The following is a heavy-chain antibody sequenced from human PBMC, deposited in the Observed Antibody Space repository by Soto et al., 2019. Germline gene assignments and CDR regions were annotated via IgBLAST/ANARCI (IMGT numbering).Heavy chain of an antibody. Sequence: QVQLVESGGGVVQPGRSLRLSCAASGFTFSSYGMHWVRQAPGKGLEWVAVIWYDGSNKYYADSVKGRFTISRDNSKNTLYLQMNSLRAEDTAVYYCARGWIQLWLDAYGMDVWGQGTTVTVSS. V-gene: IGHV3-33*01. CDR1: GFTFSSYG. CDR3: ARGWIQLWLDAYGMDV. D-gene: IGHD5-18*01. J-gene: IGHJ6*02. CDR2: IWYDGSNK.